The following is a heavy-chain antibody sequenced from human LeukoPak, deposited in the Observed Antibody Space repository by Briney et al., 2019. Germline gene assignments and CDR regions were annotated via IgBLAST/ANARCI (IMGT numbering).Heavy chain of an antibody. J-gene: IGHJ4*02. Sequence: GGSLRLSCAASGFTFSNAWMSWVRQAPGKGLEWVGRIKSKTDGGTTDYAAPVKGRFTISRDDSKNTLYLQMNSLKTEDTAVYYCTTLYSNYDGVDYWGQGTLVTVSS. V-gene: IGHV3-15*01. CDR1: GFTFSNAW. CDR2: IKSKTDGGTT. D-gene: IGHD4-11*01. CDR3: TTLYSNYDGVDY.